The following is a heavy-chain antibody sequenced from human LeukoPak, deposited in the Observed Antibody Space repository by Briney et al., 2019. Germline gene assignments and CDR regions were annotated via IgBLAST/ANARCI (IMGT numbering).Heavy chain of an antibody. J-gene: IGHJ4*02. CDR2: IRYDGSNK. CDR3: AKDLPKYIRGGVDY. D-gene: IGHD3-10*02. Sequence: SGGSLRLSCAASGFTFSTFGMHWVRQAPGKGLEWVAFIRYDGSNKYYADSVKGRFTISRDNSKNTLYLQMNSLRAEDTAVYYCAKDLPKYIRGGVDYWGQGTLVTVSS. CDR1: GFTFSTFG. V-gene: IGHV3-30*02.